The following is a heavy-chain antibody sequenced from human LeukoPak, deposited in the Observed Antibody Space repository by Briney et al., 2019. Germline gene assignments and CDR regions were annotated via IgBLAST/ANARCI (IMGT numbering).Heavy chain of an antibody. J-gene: IGHJ6*03. CDR3: ARDGGRPLFLTGYYNPLDYYYYYMDV. CDR2: ISAYNGNT. V-gene: IGHV1-18*01. D-gene: IGHD3-9*01. CDR1: GYTFTSYS. Sequence: GASVKVSCKASGYTFTSYSINWVRQAPGQGLEWMGWISAYNGNTNYAQKLQGRVTMTTDASTSTAYMELRSLRSDDTAVYYCARDGGRPLFLTGYYNPLDYYYYYMDVWGKGTTVTISS.